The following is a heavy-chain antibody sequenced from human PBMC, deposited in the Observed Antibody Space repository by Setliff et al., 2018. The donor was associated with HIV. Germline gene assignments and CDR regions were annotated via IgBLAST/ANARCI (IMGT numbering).Heavy chain of an antibody. V-gene: IGHV4-39*01. CDR1: GGSISSSSYY. Sequence: SETLSLTCTVSGGSISSSSYYWGWIRQPPGKGLEWIGSIYYSGSTYYNPSLKSRVTISVDTSKNQFSLKLSSVTAADTAVYYCARGNSSGWYSFLHYYYMDVWGKGTTVTVSS. CDR2: IYYSGST. J-gene: IGHJ6*03. CDR3: ARGNSSGWYSFLHYYYMDV. D-gene: IGHD6-19*01.